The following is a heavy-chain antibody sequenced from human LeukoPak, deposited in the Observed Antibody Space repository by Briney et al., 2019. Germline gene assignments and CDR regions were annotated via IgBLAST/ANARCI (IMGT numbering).Heavy chain of an antibody. J-gene: IGHJ4*02. V-gene: IGHV4-4*07. D-gene: IGHD3-22*01. CDR3: ARYDSSGYSYRGGFDY. CDR2: INTSGST. Sequence: PSETLSLTCTVSGGSTTSYYWSWIRQPAGKGLEYIGRINTSGSTNYNPSLKSRVTISVDTSKNQFSLKLSSVTAADTAVYYCARYDSSGYSYRGGFDYWGQGTLVTVSS. CDR1: GGSTTSYY.